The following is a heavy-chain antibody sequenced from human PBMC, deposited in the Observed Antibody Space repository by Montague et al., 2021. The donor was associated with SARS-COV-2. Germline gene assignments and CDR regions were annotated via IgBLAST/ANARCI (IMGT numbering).Heavy chain of an antibody. J-gene: IGHJ6*02. CDR2: INKDESLK. D-gene: IGHD5-12*01. Sequence: SLRFSCAASGFTFSRYWMSWVRQAPGKGLEWVANINKDESLKFHADSVKGRFTISRDNAKNSLYLQMNSLRAEDTAVYYCARGGGGYDYFFNYYGMDVWGQGTTVTVSS. CDR3: ARGGGGYDYFFNYYGMDV. CDR1: GFTFSRYW. V-gene: IGHV3-7*01.